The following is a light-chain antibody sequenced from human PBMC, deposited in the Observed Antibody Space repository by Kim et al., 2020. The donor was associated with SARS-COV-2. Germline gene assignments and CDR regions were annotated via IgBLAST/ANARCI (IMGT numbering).Light chain of an antibody. V-gene: IGLV4-60*02. Sequence: SSVTLTCTRSRGHGDYIVTWHQQQPGKATRYLLRLHINGVFTRGSGVPDRFSASRAGADRYLTVSNVQYEDESDYYCETWDRNTHLFGGGTKLTVL. CDR1: RGHGDYI. CDR3: ETWDRNTHL. J-gene: IGLJ3*02. CDR2: LHINGVF.